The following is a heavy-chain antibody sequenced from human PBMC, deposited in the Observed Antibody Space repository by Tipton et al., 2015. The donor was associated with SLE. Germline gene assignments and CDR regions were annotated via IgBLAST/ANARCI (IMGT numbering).Heavy chain of an antibody. J-gene: IGHJ4*02. D-gene: IGHD2/OR15-2a*01. Sequence: QLVQSGAEVKKPGASVKVSCKTSGYTFSVFLIHWIRQAPGQGLEWMGWINPRSGVTKYAQRFQGRVTLTSDTSINTAYLDLSRLRSDDTAVYYCARDNNPEFDYWGQGTLVTVSS. CDR3: ARDNNPEFDY. V-gene: IGHV1-2*02. CDR2: INPRSGVT. CDR1: GYTFSVFL.